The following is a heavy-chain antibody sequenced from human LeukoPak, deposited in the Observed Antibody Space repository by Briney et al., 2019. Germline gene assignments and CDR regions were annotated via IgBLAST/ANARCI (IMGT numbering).Heavy chain of an antibody. V-gene: IGHV5-51*01. D-gene: IGHD3-9*01. CDR1: GYSFSSYW. Sequence: ESLKISCKGSGYSFSSYWIAWVRQMPGKGLEWMGIIYPGDSDTRYSPSFQGQVTISADKSISTAYLQWSSLKASDTAMYYCARTYFDWLFGYFDYWGQGTLVTVSS. CDR2: IYPGDSDT. J-gene: IGHJ4*02. CDR3: ARTYFDWLFGYFDY.